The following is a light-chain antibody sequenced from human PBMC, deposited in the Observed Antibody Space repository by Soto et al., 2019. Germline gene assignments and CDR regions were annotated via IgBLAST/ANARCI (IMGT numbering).Light chain of an antibody. V-gene: IGLV2-14*01. CDR2: GVS. CDR3: ILYISSSPSVQ. CDR1: SSDIGSYNS. Sequence: QSALTQPASVSESPGQSITISCTGSSSDIGSYNSVSWYQQRPGRAPKLVIFGVSNRPSGVSNPVSGSRSGNTASLTISGVQAEDEADYFCILYISSSPSVQFGGGTKRTGL. J-gene: IGLJ2*01.